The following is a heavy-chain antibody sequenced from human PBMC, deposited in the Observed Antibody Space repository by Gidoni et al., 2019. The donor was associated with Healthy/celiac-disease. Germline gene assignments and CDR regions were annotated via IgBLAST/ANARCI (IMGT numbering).Heavy chain of an antibody. Sequence: QVQLVQSGAEVKKPGASVKVSCKASGYTFTSYGLSGVRQATGQGLEGMGWSSAYNGNTNYAQKLQGRVTMTTDTSTSTAYMELRSLRSDDTAVYYCARYEDYYDSSGCEHDYWGQGTLVTVSS. V-gene: IGHV1-18*01. J-gene: IGHJ4*02. CDR1: GYTFTSYG. D-gene: IGHD3-22*01. CDR2: SSAYNGNT. CDR3: ARYEDYYDSSGCEHDY.